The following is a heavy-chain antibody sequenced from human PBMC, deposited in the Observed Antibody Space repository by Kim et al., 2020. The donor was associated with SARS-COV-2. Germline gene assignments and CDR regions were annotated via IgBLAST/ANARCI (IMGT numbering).Heavy chain of an antibody. CDR3: ARANGYGNYYYYGMDV. J-gene: IGHJ6*02. D-gene: IGHD3-22*01. Sequence: DSVKGRFPIPRDNAKNSLYLQMNSLRAEDTAVYYCARANGYGNYYYYGMDVWGQGTTVTVSS. V-gene: IGHV3-21*01.